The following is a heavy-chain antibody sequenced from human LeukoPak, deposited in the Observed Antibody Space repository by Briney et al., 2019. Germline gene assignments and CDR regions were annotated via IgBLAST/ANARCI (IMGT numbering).Heavy chain of an antibody. CDR3: ARNPANSGDFDY. D-gene: IGHD1-1*01. CDR1: GYTFTTYD. J-gene: IGHJ4*02. Sequence: GASVKVSCKASGYTFTTYDINWVRQAPGQGLEWMGRMNPNSGDTGYAQNFQGRVTMTRDTSISTAYMELTSLRSEDTAVYYCARNPANSGDFDYWGQGTLVTVSS. CDR2: MNPNSGDT. V-gene: IGHV1-8*01.